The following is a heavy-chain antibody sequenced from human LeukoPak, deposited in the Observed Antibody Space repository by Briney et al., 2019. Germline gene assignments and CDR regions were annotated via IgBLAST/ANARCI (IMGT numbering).Heavy chain of an antibody. D-gene: IGHD6-13*01. J-gene: IGHJ3*02. CDR3: ARRWVAAADI. CDR1: GFTFDDYA. CDR2: INWDSSDI. V-gene: IGHV3-9*01. Sequence: PGGSLRLSCAASGFTFDDYATHWVRQVPGKGLEWVSGINWDSSDIGYADSVKGRFIISRDNAKNSLYLQMNSLRAEDTAVYYCARRWVAAADIWGQGTMVTVSS.